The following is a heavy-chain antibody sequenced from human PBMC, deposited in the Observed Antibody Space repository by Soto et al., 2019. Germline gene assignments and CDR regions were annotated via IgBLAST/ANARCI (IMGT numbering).Heavy chain of an antibody. V-gene: IGHV5-51*01. Sequence: GESLKISCQCSGYTFSNFWIGWVRQLPGKGLEWMGIIYPGDHETRYSPSFHGKVTISADKSINTAYLQWNSLEASDTTFYFCARSPRSSPYFDYWGQGALVTVSS. D-gene: IGHD6-13*01. CDR3: ARSPRSSPYFDY. CDR2: IYPGDHET. CDR1: GYTFSNFW. J-gene: IGHJ4*02.